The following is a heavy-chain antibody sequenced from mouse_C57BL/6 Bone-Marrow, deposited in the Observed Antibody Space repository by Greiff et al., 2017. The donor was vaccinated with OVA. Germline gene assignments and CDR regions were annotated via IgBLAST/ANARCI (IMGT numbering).Heavy chain of an antibody. D-gene: IGHD3-2*02. J-gene: IGHJ4*01. CDR3: AREGTAQAGAMDY. Sequence: VQLQQSGPELVKPGASVKIPCKASGYTFTDYNMDWVKQSHGKSLEWIGDINPNNGGTIYNQKFKGKATLTVDKSSSTAYMELRSLTSDDTACYYCAREGTAQAGAMDYWGQGTSVTVSS. V-gene: IGHV1-18*01. CDR2: INPNNGGT. CDR1: GYTFTDYN.